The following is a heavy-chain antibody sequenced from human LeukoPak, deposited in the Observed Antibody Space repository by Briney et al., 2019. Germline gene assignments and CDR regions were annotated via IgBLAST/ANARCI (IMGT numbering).Heavy chain of an antibody. Sequence: SETLSLTCTVSGGSISSSSYYWGWLRQPPGKRLEWIGSIYYGGSTYYNPSLTSRFTISVDTSKNQFSLKLSSVTAADTAVYYCARPGWERKGLFDYWGQGTLVTVSS. J-gene: IGHJ4*02. CDR2: IYYGGST. CDR1: GGSISSSSYY. V-gene: IGHV4-39*01. CDR3: ARPGWERKGLFDY. D-gene: IGHD1-26*01.